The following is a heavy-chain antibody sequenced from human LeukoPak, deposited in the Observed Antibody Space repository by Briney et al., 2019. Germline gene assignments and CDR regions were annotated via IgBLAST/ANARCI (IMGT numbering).Heavy chain of an antibody. CDR3: AKASQQLFLSFDS. D-gene: IGHD6-13*01. CDR2: ISYDGSNK. J-gene: IGHJ5*01. CDR1: GFTFSSYG. V-gene: IGHV3-30*18. Sequence: GGSLRLSCAASGFTFSSYGMHWVRQAPGKGLEWVAVISYDGSNKYYADSVKGRFTISRDNSKNTLYLQMNSLRAEDTAVYYCAKASQQLFLSFDSWGQGTLVTVSS.